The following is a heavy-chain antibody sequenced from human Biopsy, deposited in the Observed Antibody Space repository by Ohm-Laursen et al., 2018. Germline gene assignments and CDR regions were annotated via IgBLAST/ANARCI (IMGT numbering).Heavy chain of an antibody. CDR2: ISSSGATI. Sequence: SLRLSCTASGFTFSDHHMAWVRQAPGKGLEWLSYISSSGATIKYAGSVKGRFTISRGNAKNSLYLRMNSLRAEDTAVYFCARARDDFVVVPAAFFDFWGQGTLVTVSS. CDR3: ARARDDFVVVPAAFFDF. D-gene: IGHD2-15*01. V-gene: IGHV3-11*01. CDR1: GFTFSDHH. J-gene: IGHJ4*02.